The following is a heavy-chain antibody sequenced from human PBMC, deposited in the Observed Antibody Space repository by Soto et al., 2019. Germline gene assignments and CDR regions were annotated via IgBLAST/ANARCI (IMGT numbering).Heavy chain of an antibody. Sequence: GGSLRLSCAASGFTFSSYGMHWVHQAPGKGLEWVAVISYDGSNKYYADSVKGRFTISRDNSKNTLYLQMNSLRAEDTAVYYCAKDSAEQWLVPHYYYYYGMAVWGQGTTVTVSS. CDR2: ISYDGSNK. CDR3: AKDSAEQWLVPHYYYYYGMAV. V-gene: IGHV3-30*18. J-gene: IGHJ6*02. D-gene: IGHD6-19*01. CDR1: GFTFSSYG.